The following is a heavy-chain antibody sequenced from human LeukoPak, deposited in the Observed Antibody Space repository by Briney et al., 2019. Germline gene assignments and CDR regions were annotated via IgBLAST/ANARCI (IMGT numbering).Heavy chain of an antibody. D-gene: IGHD5-18*01. Sequence: GGSLRLSCAASGFTFSSHWMSWVRQAPGKGLEWVTNIKKDGSEKYYVDAVKGRFTISRDNAKTSLYLQMNSLRAEDTAVYYRARDLSGIAGYTYGRGIDYWGQGTLVTVSS. CDR2: IKKDGSEK. V-gene: IGHV3-7*01. CDR1: GFTFSSHW. CDR3: ARDLSGIAGYTYGRGIDY. J-gene: IGHJ4*02.